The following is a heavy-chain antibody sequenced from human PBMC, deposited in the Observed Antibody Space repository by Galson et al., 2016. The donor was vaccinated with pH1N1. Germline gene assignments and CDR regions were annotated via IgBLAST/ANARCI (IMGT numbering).Heavy chain of an antibody. V-gene: IGHV3-15*01. CDR3: TAETDDYGPKFH. CDR2: IKRKTEGVTT. D-gene: IGHD4-17*01. Sequence: LRLSCAASGFSFANCWMTWVRQAPGKGLEWVGRIKRKTEGVTTEYAAPVKGRVTMSRDDSKNMLYLQMNSLKIEDTAVYYCTAETDDYGPKFHWGQGTLVTVSS. J-gene: IGHJ4*02. CDR1: GFSFANCW.